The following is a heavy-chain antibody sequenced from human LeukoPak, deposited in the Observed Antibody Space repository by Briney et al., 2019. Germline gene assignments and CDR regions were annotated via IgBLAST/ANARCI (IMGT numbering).Heavy chain of an antibody. V-gene: IGHV1-18*01. J-gene: IGHJ3*02. CDR2: ISGYNDNT. CDR1: GYGFSSYG. Sequence: ASVKVSCKASGYGFSSYGISWVRQAPGQGLEWVGWISGYNDNTNYAQKFQGRVTMTTDTSTSTAYLELRSLRSDDSAVYYCARVGYISGHDGFDIWGQGTMVTVSS. CDR3: ARVGYISGHDGFDI. D-gene: IGHD6-19*01.